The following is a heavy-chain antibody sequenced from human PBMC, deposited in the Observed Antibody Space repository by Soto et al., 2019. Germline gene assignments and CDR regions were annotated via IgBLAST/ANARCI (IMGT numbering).Heavy chain of an antibody. CDR1: GGSISSGGYY. D-gene: IGHD3-3*01. J-gene: IGHJ4*02. CDR3: ARFGADFWSGYSNFDY. CDR2: IYYSGST. Sequence: SETLSLTCTVSGGSISSGGYYWSWIRQHPGKGLEWIGYIYYSGSTYYNPSLKSRVTISVDTSKNQFSLKLSSVTAADTAVYYCARFGADFWSGYSNFDYWGQGTLVTVSS. V-gene: IGHV4-31*03.